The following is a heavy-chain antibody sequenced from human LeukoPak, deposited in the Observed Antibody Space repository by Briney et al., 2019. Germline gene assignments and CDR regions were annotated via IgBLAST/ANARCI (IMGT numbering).Heavy chain of an antibody. J-gene: IGHJ4*02. CDR2: IYYSGST. CDR3: ARAPFEGSGWYIYYFDY. Sequence: PSETLSLTCTVSGVSVSSGSYYWSWIRQPPGKGLEWLGYIYYSGSTNYNPSLKSRVTISVDMSKNQFSLKLSSVTAADTAVYYCARAPFEGSGWYIYYFDYWGQGTLVTVSS. V-gene: IGHV4-61*01. CDR1: GVSVSSGSYY. D-gene: IGHD6-19*01.